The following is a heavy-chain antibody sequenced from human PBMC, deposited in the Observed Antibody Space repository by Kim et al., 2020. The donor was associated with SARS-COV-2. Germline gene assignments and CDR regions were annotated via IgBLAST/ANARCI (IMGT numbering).Heavy chain of an antibody. D-gene: IGHD1-26*01. J-gene: IGHJ4*02. CDR3: ARLEYVKSSGDH. V-gene: IGHV1-18*01. CDR2: VGGDDGDT. CDR1: GYTFETYG. Sequence: ASVKVSCKASGYTFETYGITWVRQAPGQGLEWVGWVGGDDGDTHSTQSLQGRVTLTADTSTTTAYMELRSLRPDDTAVYYCARLEYVKSSGDHWGQGTLV.